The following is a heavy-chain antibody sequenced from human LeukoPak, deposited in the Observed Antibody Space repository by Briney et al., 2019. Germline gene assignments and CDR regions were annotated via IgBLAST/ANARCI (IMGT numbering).Heavy chain of an antibody. Sequence: ASVKVSCKASGYTFTGYYMHWVRQAPGQGLEWMGWINPNSGGTSYAQKFQGRVTMTRDTSISTAYMELSRLRSDDTAVYYCASIGYHDDNPPKFDYWGQGTLVTVSS. CDR2: INPNSGGT. V-gene: IGHV1-2*02. J-gene: IGHJ4*02. CDR3: ASIGYHDDNPPKFDY. CDR1: GYTFTGYY. D-gene: IGHD1-14*01.